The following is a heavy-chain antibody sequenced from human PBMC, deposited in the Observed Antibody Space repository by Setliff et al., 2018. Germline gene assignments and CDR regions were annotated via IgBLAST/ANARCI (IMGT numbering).Heavy chain of an antibody. CDR2: INPNSGGT. V-gene: IGHV1-2*02. CDR1: GYTFTGYY. CDR3: ARAGGAALNRLGAAAPYYYYYMDV. D-gene: IGHD1-26*01. J-gene: IGHJ6*03. Sequence: ASVKVSCKASGYTFTGYYMHWVRQAPGQGLEWMGWINPNSGGTNYAQKFQGRVTMTRDTSISTAYMELSRLRSDDTAGYYCARAGGAALNRLGAAAPYYYYYMDVWGKGTTVTVSS.